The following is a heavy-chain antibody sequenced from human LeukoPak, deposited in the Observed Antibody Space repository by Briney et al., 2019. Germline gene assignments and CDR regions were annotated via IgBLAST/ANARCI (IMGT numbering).Heavy chain of an antibody. D-gene: IGHD1-26*01. CDR2: ISSSSSYI. CDR1: GFTFSSYS. J-gene: IGHJ4*02. CDR3: ASIQWELLSEVY. Sequence: GGSLRLSCAASGFTFSSYSMNWVRQAPGKGLEWVSSISSSSSYIYYADSVKGRFTISRDNAKNSLYLRMNSLRAEDTAVYYCASIQWELLSEVYWGQGTLVTVSS. V-gene: IGHV3-21*01.